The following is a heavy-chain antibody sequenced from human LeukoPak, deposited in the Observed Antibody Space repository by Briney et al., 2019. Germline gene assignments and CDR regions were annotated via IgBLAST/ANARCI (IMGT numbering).Heavy chain of an antibody. CDR3: ARLLEGGHYYDSSGYKNWFDP. J-gene: IGHJ5*02. CDR1: GYTFTGYY. D-gene: IGHD3-22*01. CDR2: INPNSGGT. V-gene: IGHV1-2*06. Sequence: GASVKVSCKASGYTFTGYYMYWVRQAPGQGLEWMGRINPNSGGTDYAQNFQGRVTMTRDTSIGTAYMELSRLRSDDTAVYYCARLLEGGHYYDSSGYKNWFDPWGQGTLVTVSS.